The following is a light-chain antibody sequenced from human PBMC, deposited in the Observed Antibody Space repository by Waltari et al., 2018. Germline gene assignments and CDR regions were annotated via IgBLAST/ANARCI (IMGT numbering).Light chain of an antibody. Sequence: QSALTQPASVSGSPGPSITLPCTGAFSDTGSYAYVSWFRQLPGQAPNLLLYDVLLRPSGVSGRLSGSKSGNTASLTISGLQPEDEADYFCSSYTTRGTWVFGGGTKLTVL. CDR3: SSYTTRGTWV. CDR1: FSDTGSYAY. J-gene: IGLJ3*02. CDR2: DVL. V-gene: IGLV2-14*03.